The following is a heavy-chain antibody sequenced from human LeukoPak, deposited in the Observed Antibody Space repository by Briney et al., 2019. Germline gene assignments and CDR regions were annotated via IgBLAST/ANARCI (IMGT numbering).Heavy chain of an antibody. D-gene: IGHD4-17*01. Sequence: GGSLRLSCAASGFTFSSYGMHWVRQAPGKGLEWVAVISYDGSNKYYADSVKGRFTISRDNSKNTLYLQMNSLRAEDTAVYYCARDPLNYGDYYFDYWGQGTLVTVSS. J-gene: IGHJ4*02. CDR3: ARDPLNYGDYYFDY. V-gene: IGHV3-30*03. CDR2: ISYDGSNK. CDR1: GFTFSSYG.